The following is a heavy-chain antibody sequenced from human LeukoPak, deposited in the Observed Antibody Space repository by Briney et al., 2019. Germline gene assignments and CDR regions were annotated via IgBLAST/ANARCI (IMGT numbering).Heavy chain of an antibody. CDR1: GFTFSSHA. D-gene: IGHD3-16*01. CDR2: ISGSGGST. V-gene: IGHV3-23*01. Sequence: GGSLRHSCAASGFTFSSHAMIWVPQAPGKGLEWVSAISGSGGSTYYADFVKGRFTISRDNSRDTLYLQMNSLRAEDTAVYYCAKGYYEYVWGSYYFDYWGQGTLVTVSS. CDR3: AKGYYEYVWGSYYFDY. J-gene: IGHJ4*02.